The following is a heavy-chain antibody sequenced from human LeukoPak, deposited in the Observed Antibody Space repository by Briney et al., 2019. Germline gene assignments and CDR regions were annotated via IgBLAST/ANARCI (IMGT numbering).Heavy chain of an antibody. V-gene: IGHV3-23*01. CDR1: GFTFSSYA. CDR3: AKDWPDYGYYQNPIFDY. Sequence: PGGSLRLSCAASGFTFSSYAMSWVRQAPGKGLEWVSAISGSGGSTYYADSVKGRFTISRDNSKNTLYLQMNSLRAEDTAVYYCAKDWPDYGYYQNPIFDYWGQGTLVTVSS. CDR2: ISGSGGST. J-gene: IGHJ4*02. D-gene: IGHD4-17*01.